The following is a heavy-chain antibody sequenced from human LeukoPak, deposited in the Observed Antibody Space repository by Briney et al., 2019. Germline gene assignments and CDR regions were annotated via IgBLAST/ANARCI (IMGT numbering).Heavy chain of an antibody. D-gene: IGHD3-10*01. CDR1: GGSISSSSYY. V-gene: IGHV4-39*07. CDR3: ASHITMVRGVIITSTPDAFDI. J-gene: IGHJ3*02. CDR2: IYYSGST. Sequence: VKPSETLSLTCTVSGGSISSSSYYWGWIRQPPGKGLEWIGSIYYSGSTYYNPSLKSRVTISVDTSKNQFSLKLSSVTAADTAVYYCASHITMVRGVIITSTPDAFDIWGQGTMVTVSS.